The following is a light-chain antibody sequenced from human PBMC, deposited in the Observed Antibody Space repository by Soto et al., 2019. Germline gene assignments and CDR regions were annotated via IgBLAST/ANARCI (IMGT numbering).Light chain of an antibody. V-gene: IGKV1-5*03. CDR3: QQYNSYPWT. CDR1: QSIRNS. J-gene: IGKJ1*01. CDR2: KAS. Sequence: DGQMTQSPATLSASIGDRVAITCRASQSIRNSLAWYQQKPGKAPKLLISKASSLESGVPSRFSGSGSGTEFTLTISSLQPDDFATYYCQQYNSYPWTFGQGTKVEIK.